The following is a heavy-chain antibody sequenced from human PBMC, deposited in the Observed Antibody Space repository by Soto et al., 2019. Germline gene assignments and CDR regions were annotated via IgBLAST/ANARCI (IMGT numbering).Heavy chain of an antibody. CDR1: GYTFTSYG. CDR2: ISAYNGNT. Sequence: EASVKVSCKASGYTFTSYGISWVRQAPGQGLEWMGWISAYNGNTNYAQKLQGRVTMTTDTSTSTAYMELSSLRSDDTAVYYCARGHPAVDPVASWFYYMDVWGKGTTVTVSS. D-gene: IGHD2-2*01. CDR3: ARGHPAVDPVASWFYYMDV. J-gene: IGHJ6*03. V-gene: IGHV1-18*01.